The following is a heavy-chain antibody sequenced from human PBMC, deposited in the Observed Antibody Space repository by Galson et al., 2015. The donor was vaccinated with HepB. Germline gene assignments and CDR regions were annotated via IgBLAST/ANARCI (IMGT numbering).Heavy chain of an antibody. V-gene: IGHV3-23*01. CDR1: GFTFSNYA. D-gene: IGHD3-22*01. J-gene: IGHJ6*02. CDR2: LSGGGGRT. Sequence: SLRLSCAASGFTFSNYAMSWVRQAPGKGLEWVSTLSGGGGRTYYADSVKGRFTISSDTSKNTLYLQMNSLRAEDTALYYCAKDLGYDSSAYYYGRKSFYYGMDVWGQGTTVTVSS. CDR3: AKDLGYDSSAYYYGRKSFYYGMDV.